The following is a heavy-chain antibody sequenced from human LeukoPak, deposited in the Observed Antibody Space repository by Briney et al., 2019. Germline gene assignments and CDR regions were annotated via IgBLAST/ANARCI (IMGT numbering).Heavy chain of an antibody. V-gene: IGHV3-7*01. D-gene: IGHD3-22*01. CDR1: GFTFSSYW. J-gene: IGHJ4*02. Sequence: PGGSLRLSCAASGFTFSSYWMNWVRQAPGKGLEWVANIKQDGSEKHYVDSVKGRFTISRDNAKNSLYLQMNSLRAEDTAVYYCAKDDYYDTSGYRDWGQGTLVTVSS. CDR2: IKQDGSEK. CDR3: AKDDYYDTSGYRD.